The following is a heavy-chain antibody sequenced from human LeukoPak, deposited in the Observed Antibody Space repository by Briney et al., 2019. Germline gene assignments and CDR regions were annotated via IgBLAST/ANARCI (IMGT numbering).Heavy chain of an antibody. Sequence: GESLKISCKGSGYSFTNYWIGWVRQMPGKGLEWMGIIYPGDSDTRYSPSFQGRVTISADKSINTAYLQWSSLKASDTAMYYCAVAYCSGGSCSHYGMDVWGQGTTVTVSS. V-gene: IGHV5-51*01. CDR2: IYPGDSDT. D-gene: IGHD2-15*01. CDR1: GYSFTNYW. CDR3: AVAYCSGGSCSHYGMDV. J-gene: IGHJ6*02.